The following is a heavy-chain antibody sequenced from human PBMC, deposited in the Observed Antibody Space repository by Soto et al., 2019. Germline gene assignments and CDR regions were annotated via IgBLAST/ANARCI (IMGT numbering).Heavy chain of an antibody. CDR3: ATGERLGHYYYYAMDV. CDR1: GGTLNNYA. J-gene: IGHJ6*02. V-gene: IGHV1-69*06. CDR2: IIPIFYTP. D-gene: IGHD6-25*01. Sequence: SVKVSCKTSGGTLNNYAISWVRQAPGQGLEWVGGIIPIFYTPTYAQKFQGRVTITADISTSTAYMELSSLRSEDTAVYYCATGERLGHYYYYAMDVWGQGTKVTVSS.